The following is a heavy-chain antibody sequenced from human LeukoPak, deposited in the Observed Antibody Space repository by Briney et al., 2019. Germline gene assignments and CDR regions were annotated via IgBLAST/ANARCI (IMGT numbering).Heavy chain of an antibody. J-gene: IGHJ4*02. CDR3: AKFSSSSWSPNGYYFDY. Sequence: PGGSLRLSCEASGFTFSSYWMSWVRQAPGKGLEWVSAISGGGGSTYYADSVKGRFTISRDNSKNTLYLQMNSLRAEDTAVYYCAKFSSSSWSPNGYYFDYWGQGTLVTVSS. D-gene: IGHD6-13*01. V-gene: IGHV3-23*01. CDR2: ISGGGGST. CDR1: GFTFSSYW.